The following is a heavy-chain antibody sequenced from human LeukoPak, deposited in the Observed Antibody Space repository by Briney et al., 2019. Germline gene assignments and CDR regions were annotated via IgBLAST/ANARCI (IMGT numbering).Heavy chain of an antibody. V-gene: IGHV4-59*01. CDR1: GDSISSYY. CDR2: IYYSGST. Sequence: SETLSLTCSVSGDSISSYYWSWIRQPPGKGLEWIGYIYYSGSTNYNPSLKSRVTISVDTSKNQFSLKLSSVTAADTAVYYCARNPRWYYDSSGYYQKDYYYYYMDVWGKGTTVTVSS. CDR3: ARNPRWYYDSSGYYQKDYYYYYMDV. D-gene: IGHD3-22*01. J-gene: IGHJ6*03.